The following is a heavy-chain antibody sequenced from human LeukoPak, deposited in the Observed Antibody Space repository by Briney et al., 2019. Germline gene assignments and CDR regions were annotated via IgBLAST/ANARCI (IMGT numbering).Heavy chain of an antibody. J-gene: IGHJ4*02. CDR1: GFTVSSNY. D-gene: IGHD3-22*01. Sequence: GGSLRLSCAASGFTVSSNYMSWVRQAPGKGLEWVSVIYSGGSTYYADSVKGRFTISGDNSKNTLYLQMNSLRAEDTAVYYCAKVGTMIVGDFDYWGQGTLVTVSS. CDR3: AKVGTMIVGDFDY. CDR2: IYSGGST. V-gene: IGHV3-53*01.